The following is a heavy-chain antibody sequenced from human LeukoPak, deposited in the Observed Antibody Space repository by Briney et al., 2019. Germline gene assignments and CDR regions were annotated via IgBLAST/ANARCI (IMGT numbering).Heavy chain of an antibody. V-gene: IGHV4-4*07. Sequence: SETLSLTCIVSGGSINSYWSWIRQPAGKGLEWIGRISGSGTITYNPALQSRLTISIDTSKNQFSLKLMSVTAADTAVYYCARETRGSYPFDYWGQGTLVTVSS. CDR3: ARETRGSYPFDY. CDR1: GGSINSY. J-gene: IGHJ4*02. D-gene: IGHD1-26*01. CDR2: ISGSGTI.